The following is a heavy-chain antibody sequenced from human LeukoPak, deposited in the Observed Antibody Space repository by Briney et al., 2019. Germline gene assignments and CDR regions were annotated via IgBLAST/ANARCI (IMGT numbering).Heavy chain of an antibody. V-gene: IGHV3-21*01. D-gene: IGHD4-17*01. CDR1: GFTFTTYS. CDR2: ISSGSSAI. J-gene: IGHJ4*02. CDR3: ARGHTAVTRHFDF. Sequence: GGSLRLSCEASGFTFTTYSMTWVRQAPGKGLEWVSIISSGSSAIFSADALKGRFTISRDDAKNLLYLDMNSLRAEDTAVYYCARGHTAVTRHFDFWGQGALVTVSS.